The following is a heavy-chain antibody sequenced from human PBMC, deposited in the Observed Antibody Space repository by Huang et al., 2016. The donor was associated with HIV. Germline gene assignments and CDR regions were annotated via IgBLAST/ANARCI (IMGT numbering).Heavy chain of an antibody. D-gene: IGHD2-2*03. Sequence: QVLLVQSGAEVKRPGASVKLSCRASGYTFTAYGIHWLRRAPGQSLQWMGGIPPGSGQMPVSQGVQGRMTISRDTSANTVYMELSNISPGDTATYYCARAARGDGYQGAFDVWGQGTVVTASS. CDR1: GYTFTAYG. CDR3: ARAARGDGYQGAFDV. CDR2: IPPGSGQM. V-gene: IGHV1-3*01. J-gene: IGHJ3*01.